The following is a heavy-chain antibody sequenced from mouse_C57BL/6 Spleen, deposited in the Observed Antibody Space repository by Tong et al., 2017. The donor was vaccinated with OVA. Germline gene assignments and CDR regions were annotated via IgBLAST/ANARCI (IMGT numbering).Heavy chain of an antibody. D-gene: IGHD3-2*02. Sequence: VQLQESGPELVKPGASVKISCKASGYAFSSSWMNWVKQRPVKGLEWIGRIYPGDGDTNYNGKFKGKATLTADKSSSTAYMQLSSLTSEDSAVYFCARSGSSGYDYWGQGTTLTVSS. V-gene: IGHV1-82*01. CDR1: GYAFSSSW. J-gene: IGHJ2*01. CDR2: IYPGDGDT. CDR3: ARSGSSGYDY.